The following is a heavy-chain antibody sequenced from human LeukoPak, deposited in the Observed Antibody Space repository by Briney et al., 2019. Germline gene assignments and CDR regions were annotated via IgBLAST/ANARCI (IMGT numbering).Heavy chain of an antibody. V-gene: IGHV3-74*01. CDR3: ARVLYNWNDCLDY. Sequence: QPGGSLRLSCAASGFTFSTYWMHWVRQAPGKGLVWVSRISGDGTTTSYADSVKGRFTISRDNAKSTLYLQMNSLSAEDAAVYYCARVLYNWNDCLDYWGQGTLVTVSS. CDR2: ISGDGTTT. CDR1: GFTFSTYW. D-gene: IGHD1-20*01. J-gene: IGHJ4*02.